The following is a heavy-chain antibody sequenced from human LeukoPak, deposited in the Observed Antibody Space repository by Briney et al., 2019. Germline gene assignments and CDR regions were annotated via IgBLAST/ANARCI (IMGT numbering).Heavy chain of an antibody. Sequence: GSLRLSCAASGFTFSSYGMHWVRQAPGKGLEGVAFIRYDGSNKYYADSVKGRFTISRDNSKNTLYLQMNSLRAEDTAVYYCAKTERDYIVVVPAATAPDYYYYMDVWGKGTTVTVSS. V-gene: IGHV3-30*02. CDR2: IRYDGSNK. J-gene: IGHJ6*03. CDR3: AKTERDYIVVVPAATAPDYYYYMDV. CDR1: GFTFSSYG. D-gene: IGHD2-2*01.